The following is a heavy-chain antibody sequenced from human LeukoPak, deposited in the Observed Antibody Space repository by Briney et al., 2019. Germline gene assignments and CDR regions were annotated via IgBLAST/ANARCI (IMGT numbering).Heavy chain of an antibody. J-gene: IGHJ3*02. D-gene: IGHD2-8*02. CDR3: ARGEPVLDAFDI. CDR2: IYYSGST. V-gene: IGHV4-59*01. Sequence: SETLSLTCTVSGGSISSYCWSWIRQPPGKGLEWIGYIYYSGSTNYNPSLKSRVTISVDTSKNQFSLKLSSVTAADTAVYYCARGEPVLDAFDIWGQGTMVTVSS. CDR1: GGSISSYC.